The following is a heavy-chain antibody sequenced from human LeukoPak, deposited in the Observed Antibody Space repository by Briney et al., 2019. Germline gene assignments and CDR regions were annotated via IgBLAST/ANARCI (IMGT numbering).Heavy chain of an antibody. CDR2: INQNGSET. D-gene: IGHD3-22*01. CDR1: GFTFSTYW. V-gene: IGHV3-7*01. CDR3: ARKKYYYDTSTYGWFDP. J-gene: IGHJ5*02. Sequence: PGGSLRLSCAAFGFTFSTYWMTWVRQAPGKGLEWLANINQNGSETNYVDSVKGRFTISRDNAKNSLYLQMNSLRVEDTAVYYCARKKYYYDTSTYGWFDPWGQGTLVTVS.